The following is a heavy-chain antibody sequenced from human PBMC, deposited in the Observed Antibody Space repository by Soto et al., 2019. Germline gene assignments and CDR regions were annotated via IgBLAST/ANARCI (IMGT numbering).Heavy chain of an antibody. CDR1: GFAFTRYS. Sequence: GSLRLSCAASGFAFTRYSINFCRHSAGKWLEWVSSISSTTNYIYYGDSMKGRFTISRDNAKNSLYLEMNSLRAEDTAVYYCARESEDLTSNFDYWGQGTLVTVSS. CDR3: ARESEDLTSNFDY. J-gene: IGHJ4*02. V-gene: IGHV3-21*06. CDR2: ISSTTNYI.